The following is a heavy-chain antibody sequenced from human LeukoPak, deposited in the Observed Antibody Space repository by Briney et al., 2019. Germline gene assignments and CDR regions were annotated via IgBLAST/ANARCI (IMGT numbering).Heavy chain of an antibody. V-gene: IGHV3-23*01. CDR2: ISGSGGDP. J-gene: IGHJ4*02. CDR1: GFTFNSYA. Sequence: GGSLRLSCAASGFTFNSYAMSGVREAPGKGLGWVSAISGSGGDPYYADPVKGRFTISTENSKNTLYLQMNTLRAEATAGFYCAKDYGGIPFDYWGQGTLVTVSS. CDR3: AKDYGGIPFDY. D-gene: IGHD4-23*01.